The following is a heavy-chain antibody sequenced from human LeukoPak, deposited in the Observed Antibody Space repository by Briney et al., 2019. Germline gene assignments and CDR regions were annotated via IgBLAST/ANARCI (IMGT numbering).Heavy chain of an antibody. Sequence: GASVKVSCKASGYTFTSYGISWVRQAPGQGLEWMGWISAYSGNTNYAQKLQGRVTMTTDTSTSTAYMELRSLRSDDTAVYYCARAPSITIFGVVRNYYMDVWGKGTTVTVSS. CDR2: ISAYSGNT. J-gene: IGHJ6*03. V-gene: IGHV1-18*01. CDR1: GYTFTSYG. D-gene: IGHD3-3*01. CDR3: ARAPSITIFGVVRNYYMDV.